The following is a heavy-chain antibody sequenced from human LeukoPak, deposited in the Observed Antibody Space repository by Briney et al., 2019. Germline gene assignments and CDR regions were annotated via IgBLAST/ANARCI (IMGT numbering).Heavy chain of an antibody. CDR3: ARDYGGSHGYY. J-gene: IGHJ4*02. Sequence: PSETLSLTCTVSGGSISSYYWSWIRQPPGKGLEWIGYIYYSGSTNYNPSLKSRVTISVDTSKNQFSLKLSSVTAADTAVYYCARDYGGSHGYYWGQGTLVTGSS. D-gene: IGHD3-10*01. CDR2: IYYSGST. V-gene: IGHV4-59*01. CDR1: GGSISSYY.